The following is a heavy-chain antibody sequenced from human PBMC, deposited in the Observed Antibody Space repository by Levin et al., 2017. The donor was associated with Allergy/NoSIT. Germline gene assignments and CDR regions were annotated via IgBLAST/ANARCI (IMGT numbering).Heavy chain of an antibody. V-gene: IGHV4-59*01. CDR1: GGSISSYY. CDR2: IYYSGST. CDR3: ASAISSSWRGEIDY. Sequence: KSSETLSLTCTVSGGSISSYYWSWIRQPPGKGLEWIGYIYYSGSTNYNPSLKSRVTISVDTSKNQFSLKLSSVTAADTAVYYCASAISSSWRGEIDYWGQGTLVTVSS. D-gene: IGHD6-13*01. J-gene: IGHJ4*02.